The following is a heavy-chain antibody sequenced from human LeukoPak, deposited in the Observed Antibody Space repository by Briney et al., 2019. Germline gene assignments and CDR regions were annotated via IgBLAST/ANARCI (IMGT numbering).Heavy chain of an antibody. CDR2: MYYTGNT. J-gene: IGHJ4*02. CDR1: GGSISSSTYY. D-gene: IGHD1-26*01. Sequence: SETLSLTCTVSGGSISSSTYYWGWIRQPPGKGLEWIGSMYYTGNTYYNPSLESRVTMSVDTSKNQFSLKLNSVTAADTAVYYCARAFGTYQYYFDYWGQGTLVTVSS. CDR3: ARAFGTYQYYFDY. V-gene: IGHV4-39*07.